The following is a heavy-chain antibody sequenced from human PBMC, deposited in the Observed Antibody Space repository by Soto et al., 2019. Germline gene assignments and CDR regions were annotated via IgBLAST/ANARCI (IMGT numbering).Heavy chain of an antibody. Sequence: PGESLKISCKGSGYSFTNYWISWVRQMPGKGLEWMGRIDPTDSYTNYSPSLQGHVTISTDKSISTAYLQWSSLKASDTAMYYCARQSSSCSGGSRSLGDYYYGMDVWGQGTTVTVSS. D-gene: IGHD2-15*01. J-gene: IGHJ6*02. CDR3: ARQSSSCSGGSRSLGDYYYGMDV. V-gene: IGHV5-10-1*01. CDR1: GYSFTNYW. CDR2: IDPTDSYT.